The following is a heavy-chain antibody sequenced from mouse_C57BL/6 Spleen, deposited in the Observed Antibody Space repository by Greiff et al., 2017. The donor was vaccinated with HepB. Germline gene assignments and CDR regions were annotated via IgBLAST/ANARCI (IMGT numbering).Heavy chain of an antibody. D-gene: IGHD1-1*01. Sequence: VQLQQSGPELVKPGASVKISCKASGYAFSSSWMNWVKQRPGKGLEWIGRIYPGDGDTNYNGKFKGKATLTADKSSSTAYMQLSSLTSADSAVYFCARGPYYGPFAYWGQGTLVTVAA. J-gene: IGHJ3*01. CDR3: ARGPYYGPFAY. V-gene: IGHV1-82*01. CDR1: GYAFSSSW. CDR2: IYPGDGDT.